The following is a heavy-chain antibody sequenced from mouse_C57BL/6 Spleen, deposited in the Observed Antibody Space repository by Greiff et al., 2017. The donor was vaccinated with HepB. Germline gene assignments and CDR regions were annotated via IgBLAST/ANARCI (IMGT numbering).Heavy chain of an antibody. V-gene: IGHV1-55*01. CDR3: ASRGTAHHDYFDY. J-gene: IGHJ2*01. Sequence: QVQLQQPGAELVKPGASVKMSCKASGYTFTSYWITWVTQRPGQGLEWIGDIYPGSGSTNYNEKFKSKATLTVDTSSSTAYMQLSSLTSEDSAVYYCASRGTAHHDYFDYWGQGTTLTVSS. CDR1: GYTFTSYW. CDR2: IYPGSGST. D-gene: IGHD3-2*02.